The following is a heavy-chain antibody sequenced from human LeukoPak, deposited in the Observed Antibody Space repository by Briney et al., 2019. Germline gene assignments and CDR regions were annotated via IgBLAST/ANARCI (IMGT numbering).Heavy chain of an antibody. Sequence: ASVKVSCKASGGTFSSYAISWVRQAPGQGLEWMGIINPSGGSTSYAQKFRGRVTMTRDTSTSTVYMELSSLRSEDTAVYYCAREGSGSSFDYWGQGTLVTVSS. D-gene: IGHD1-26*01. CDR3: AREGSGSSFDY. CDR2: INPSGGST. V-gene: IGHV1-46*01. CDR1: GGTFSSYA. J-gene: IGHJ4*02.